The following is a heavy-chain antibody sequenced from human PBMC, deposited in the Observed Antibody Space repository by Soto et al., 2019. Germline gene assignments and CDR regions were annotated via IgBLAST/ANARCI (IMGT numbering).Heavy chain of an antibody. V-gene: IGHV3-7*01. D-gene: IGHD2-2*01. Sequence: EVQLVESGGGLVQPGGSLRLSCAASGFTFSSYWMSWVRQAPGKGLEWVANIKQDGSEKYYVDSVKGRFTISRDNAKNSLYLQMNSLRAEDTAVYYCAREDVLVPAAMTFGSYYYGMDVWGQGTTVTVSS. CDR1: GFTFSSYW. CDR2: IKQDGSEK. CDR3: AREDVLVPAAMTFGSYYYGMDV. J-gene: IGHJ6*02.